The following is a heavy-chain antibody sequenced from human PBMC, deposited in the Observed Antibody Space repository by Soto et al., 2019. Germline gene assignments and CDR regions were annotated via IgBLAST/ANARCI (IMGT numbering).Heavy chain of an antibody. CDR1: GFTFSSYW. J-gene: IGHJ4*02. D-gene: IGHD3-3*01. Sequence: HPGGSLRLSCAASGFTFSSYWMHWVRQAPGKGLMWVSRIHNDGSTTRYADSVKGRFTISRDNAKNTLYLQMSSLRAEDTSVYYCPRDPGLFWHSYYMDASFDYWGQGTLVTVSS. CDR3: PRDPGLFWHSYYMDASFDY. V-gene: IGHV3-74*01. CDR2: IHNDGSTT.